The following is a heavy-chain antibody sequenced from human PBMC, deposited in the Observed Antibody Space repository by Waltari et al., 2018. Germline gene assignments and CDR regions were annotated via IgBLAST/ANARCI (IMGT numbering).Heavy chain of an antibody. CDR3: ARYYYDSSGYTGDYFDY. J-gene: IGHJ4*02. CDR1: GFTFSSYS. CDR2: ISSSSSTR. D-gene: IGHD3-22*01. V-gene: IGHV3-48*01. Sequence: EVQLVESGGGLVQPGGSLRLSCAASGFTFSSYSMNWVRQAPGKGLEWVSYISSSSSTRYYAESVKGRFTSSRDNAKNSLYLQMNSLRADDTAVYYCARYYYDSSGYTGDYFDYWGQGTLVTVSS.